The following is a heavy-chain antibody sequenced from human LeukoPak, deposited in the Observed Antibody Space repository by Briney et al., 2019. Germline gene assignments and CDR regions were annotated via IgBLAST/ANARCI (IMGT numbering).Heavy chain of an antibody. CDR2: ISSASGTI. CDR1: GFTFSDYG. V-gene: IGHV3-48*02. J-gene: IGHJ4*02. CDR3: AVGLGYSSGWSADY. D-gene: IGHD6-19*01. Sequence: GGSLRLSYAASGFTFSDYGMNWVRQAPGKGLEWVSYISSASGTIYYADSVKGRFTISRDNAKNSLYLQMNSLRDEDTAVYYCAVGLGYSSGWSADYWGQGTLVTVSS.